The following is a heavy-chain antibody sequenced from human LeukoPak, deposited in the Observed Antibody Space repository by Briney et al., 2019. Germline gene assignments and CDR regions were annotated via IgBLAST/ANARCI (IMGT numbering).Heavy chain of an antibody. CDR2: ISSTGSTK. CDR3: ARVGLFWGGYDFGY. J-gene: IGHJ4*02. D-gene: IGHD5-12*01. CDR1: GFTFSEYF. Sequence: GGSLRLACAPAGFTFSEYFTTSIRHAPGKGLECISYISSTGSTKYYADSVQRRFTISRDNAKNSLYLQMNSLRVEDTAMYYCARVGLFWGGYDFGYWGQGTLVTVSS. V-gene: IGHV3-11*01.